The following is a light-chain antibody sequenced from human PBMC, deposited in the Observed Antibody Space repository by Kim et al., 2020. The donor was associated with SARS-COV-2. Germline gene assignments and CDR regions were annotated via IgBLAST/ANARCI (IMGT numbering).Light chain of an antibody. CDR3: AACDDRLNGVI. J-gene: IGLJ2*01. V-gene: IGLV1-44*01. CDR1: SSNIGSNP. CDR2: TNN. Sequence: QSVLTQPPSASGTPGQRVTISCSGSSSNIGSNPVNWYQQFPGTAPKLLIYTNNQWPSGVPDRFSGSKSGTSASLAISGLQSEDEAEYYCAACDDRLNGVIFVGGTQLTVL.